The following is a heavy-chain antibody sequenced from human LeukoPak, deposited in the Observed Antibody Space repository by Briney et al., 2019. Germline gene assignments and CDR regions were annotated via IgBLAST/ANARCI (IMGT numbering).Heavy chain of an antibody. CDR3: AADPNPDGVQVY. V-gene: IGHV1-58*01. CDR1: GFTFTSSA. J-gene: IGHJ4*02. Sequence: GTSVKVSCKASGFTFTSSAVQWVRQARGQRLEWIGWIVVGSGNTNYAQKFQERVTITRDMSTSTAYMELSSLRSEDTAVYSCAADPNPDGVQVYWGQGTPVTVSS. CDR2: IVVGSGNT. D-gene: IGHD1-14*01.